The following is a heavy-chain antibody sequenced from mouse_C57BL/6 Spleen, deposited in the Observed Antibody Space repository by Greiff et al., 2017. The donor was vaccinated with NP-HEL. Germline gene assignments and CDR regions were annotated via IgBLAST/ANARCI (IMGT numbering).Heavy chain of an antibody. V-gene: IGHV1-22*01. CDR1: GYTFTDYN. Sequence: EVQLQQSGPELVKPGASVKMSCKASGYTFTDYNMHWVKQSHGKSLEWIGYINPNNGGTSYNQKFKGKATLAVNKSSSTAYMELRSLTSEDSAVYYCARKSGTWYFDYWGQGTTLTVSS. CDR3: ARKSGTWYFDY. CDR2: INPNNGGT. D-gene: IGHD4-1*01. J-gene: IGHJ2*01.